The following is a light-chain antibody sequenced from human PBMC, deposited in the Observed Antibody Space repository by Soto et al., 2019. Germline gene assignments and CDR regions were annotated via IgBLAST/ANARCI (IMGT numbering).Light chain of an antibody. J-gene: IGKJ1*01. CDR3: QQYNSYST. Sequence: DIPMSQSPSTLSASVGNRATITCWASKSISSWLAWYQQKPGKAPKLLIYKASSLESGVPSRFSGSGSGTEFTLTISSLQPDDFATYYCQQYNSYSTFGQGTKVDIK. CDR2: KAS. CDR1: KSISSW. V-gene: IGKV1-5*03.